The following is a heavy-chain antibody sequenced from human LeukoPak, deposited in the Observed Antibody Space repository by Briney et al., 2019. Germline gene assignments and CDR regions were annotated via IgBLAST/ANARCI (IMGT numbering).Heavy chain of an antibody. V-gene: IGHV3-15*01. J-gene: IGHJ4*02. CDR2: IKSKTDGGTT. CDR1: GFTFSNYA. CDR3: TTDATFGGVY. D-gene: IGHD3-16*01. Sequence: GGSLRLSCAASGFTFSNYAMSWVRQAPGKGLEWVGRIKSKTDGGTTDYAAPVKGRFSISRDDSKNTLYLQMHSLKTEDTAVYYCTTDATFGGVYWGQGTVVTVSS.